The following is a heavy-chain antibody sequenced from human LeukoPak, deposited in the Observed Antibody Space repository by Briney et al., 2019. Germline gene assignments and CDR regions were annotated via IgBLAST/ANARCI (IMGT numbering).Heavy chain of an antibody. V-gene: IGHV3-23*01. J-gene: IGHJ6*02. Sequence: GGSLRLSCAASGFTFSSYAMSWVRQAPGKGLEWVSAISGSGGSTYYADSVKGRFTISRDNSKNTLYLQMNSLRAEDTAVYYCAKDLWPDTAMVQYYYYGMDVWGQGTTVTVSS. CDR2: ISGSGGST. CDR1: GFTFSSYA. D-gene: IGHD5-18*01. CDR3: AKDLWPDTAMVQYYYYGMDV.